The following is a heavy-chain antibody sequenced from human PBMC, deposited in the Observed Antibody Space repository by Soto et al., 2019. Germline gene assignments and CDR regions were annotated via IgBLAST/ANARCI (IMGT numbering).Heavy chain of an antibody. CDR3: AKGRWGKTVANFGMDV. D-gene: IGHD3-16*01. J-gene: IGHJ6*02. CDR1: GDSVSNDY. CDR2: ISPFGGAT. V-gene: IGHV1-46*01. Sequence: QVRLVQSGAEVRKTGASVKVSCKASGDSVSNDYLHWVRQAPGQGFEWLGLISPFGGATAYAQRFEGRVTVTMDKSSTTFYLELSSLRSDDTAVYYCAKGRWGKTVANFGMDVWGQGVTVTVSS.